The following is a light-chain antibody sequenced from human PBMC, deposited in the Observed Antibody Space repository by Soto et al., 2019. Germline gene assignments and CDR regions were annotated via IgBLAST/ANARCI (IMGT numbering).Light chain of an antibody. J-gene: IGLJ2*01. Sequence: QSALPQPRSVSGSPGQSVTISCTGTSSDVGGYNYVSCYQRHPDKAPKLIISGVTKRPSGVPDRVSGSKSGNTAALTISGLQAEDEADSQCCSYAVSDMLIFCGGTKFTVL. CDR2: GVT. V-gene: IGLV2-11*01. CDR1: SSDVGGYNY. CDR3: CSYAVSDMLI.